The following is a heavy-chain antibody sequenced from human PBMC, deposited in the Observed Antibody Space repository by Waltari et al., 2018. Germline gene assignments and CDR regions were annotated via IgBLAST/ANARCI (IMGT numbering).Heavy chain of an antibody. CDR1: GYSFTSSW. J-gene: IGHJ6*02. V-gene: IGHV5-51*01. D-gene: IGHD3-3*01. CDR3: ARHGDGRYDFWSGYVMDV. CDR2: IYPDNSDT. Sequence: EVQLVQSGAEVKKPGESLKISCKGSGYSFTSSWIGWVRQMPGKGREWMVIIYPDNSDTSHSPSSQGQVTISADTSISTAYRQWSSLKPSVTAMYYCARHGDGRYDFWSGYVMDVGGQGTTGTVSS.